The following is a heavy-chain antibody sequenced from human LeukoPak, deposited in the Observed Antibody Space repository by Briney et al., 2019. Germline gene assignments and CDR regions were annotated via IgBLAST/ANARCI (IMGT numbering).Heavy chain of an antibody. Sequence: GGSLRLSCAASGYTFNTYTMNWARQAPGKGLEWVAFIRFDGSDHSYADSVKGRFTISRDNSKNTLYLQMNSLRAEDTAVYYCAKDIRRGYNYGYDQFAYWGQGTLVTVSS. CDR1: GYTFNTYT. CDR3: AKDIRRGYNYGYDQFAY. D-gene: IGHD5-18*01. V-gene: IGHV3-30*02. J-gene: IGHJ4*02. CDR2: IRFDGSDH.